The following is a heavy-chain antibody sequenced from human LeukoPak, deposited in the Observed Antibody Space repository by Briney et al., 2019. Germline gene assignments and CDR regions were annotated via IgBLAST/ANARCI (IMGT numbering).Heavy chain of an antibody. J-gene: IGHJ4*02. CDR3: AKGDCSSTSCYRGLRFLEWLSPAYFDY. CDR2: ISGSGGST. Sequence: GGSLRLSCAASGFTFSSYAMSWVRQAPGKGLEWVSAISGSGGSTYYADSVKGRFTISRDNSKNTLYLQMNSLRAEDTAVYYCAKGDCSSTSCYRGLRFLEWLSPAYFDYWGQGTLVTASS. D-gene: IGHD2-2*02. V-gene: IGHV3-23*01. CDR1: GFTFSSYA.